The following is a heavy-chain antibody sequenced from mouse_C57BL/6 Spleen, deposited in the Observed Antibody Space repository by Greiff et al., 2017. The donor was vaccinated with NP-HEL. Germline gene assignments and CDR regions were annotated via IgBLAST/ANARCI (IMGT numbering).Heavy chain of an antibody. CDR3: ARRYGYDVHWYFDV. V-gene: IGHV1-61*01. Sequence: VQLQQSGAELVRPGSSVKLSCKASGYTFTSYWMEWVKQRPGQGLEWIGNIYPSDSETHYNQKFKDKATLTVDKSSSTAYMQLSSLTSEDSAVYYCARRYGYDVHWYFDVWGTGTTVTVSS. CDR2: IYPSDSET. D-gene: IGHD2-2*01. J-gene: IGHJ1*03. CDR1: GYTFTSYW.